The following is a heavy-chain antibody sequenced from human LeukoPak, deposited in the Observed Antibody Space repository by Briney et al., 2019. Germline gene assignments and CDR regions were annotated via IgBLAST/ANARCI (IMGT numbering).Heavy chain of an antibody. V-gene: IGHV3-74*01. Sequence: GGSLRLSCAASGFTFSSYWMHWVRQAPGKGLVWVSRIKSDGSTNYADSVKGRFTISRDNAKNTVSLQMKSLRAEDTGVYYCARAPSEIGGYYPEYFRHWGQGTLVTVSS. D-gene: IGHD3-22*01. CDR1: GFTFSSYW. CDR2: IKSDGST. J-gene: IGHJ1*01. CDR3: ARAPSEIGGYYPEYFRH.